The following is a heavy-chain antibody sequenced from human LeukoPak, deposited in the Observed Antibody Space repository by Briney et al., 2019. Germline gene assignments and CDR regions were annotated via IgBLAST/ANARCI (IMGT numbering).Heavy chain of an antibody. CDR2: ISGSGGST. D-gene: IGHD2-15*01. Sequence: GGSLRLSCAASGFTFSSYAMSWVRQAPEKGLEWVSGISGSGGSTYYADSVKGRFTISRDNSKNTLYLQMNSLRAEDTAVYYCAKDRGIYCSGGSCYEFQHWGQGTLVTVSS. CDR3: AKDRGIYCSGGSCYEFQH. CDR1: GFTFSSYA. V-gene: IGHV3-23*01. J-gene: IGHJ1*01.